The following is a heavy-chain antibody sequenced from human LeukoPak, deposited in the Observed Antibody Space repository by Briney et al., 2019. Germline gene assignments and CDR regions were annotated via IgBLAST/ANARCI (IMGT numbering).Heavy chain of an antibody. CDR3: ARTLYIAAAPGGFDY. CDR1: GYSFTSHY. D-gene: IGHD6-13*01. CDR2: INPSGSST. Sequence: ASVKVSCKASGYSFTSHYMHWVRQAPGQGLEWMGLINPSGSSTLYAQKFQGRVTMTRDMSTTTDYMELSSLRSEDTAVYYCARTLYIAAAPGGFDYWGQGTLVAVSS. V-gene: IGHV1-46*01. J-gene: IGHJ4*02.